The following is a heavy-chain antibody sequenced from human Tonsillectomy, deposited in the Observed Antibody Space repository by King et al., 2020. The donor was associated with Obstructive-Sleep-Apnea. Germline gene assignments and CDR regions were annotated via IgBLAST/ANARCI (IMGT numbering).Heavy chain of an antibody. CDR3: AQIAPGAVAGLDY. Sequence: VQLVESGGGVVQPGRSLRLSCAASGFTFSNYVMHWVRQAPGKGLEWVAIISYDGSNKYYADSVKGRFTISRENSKNTLYLQMNSLRAEDTAVYYCAQIAPGAVAGLDYWGQGTLVTVSS. D-gene: IGHD6-19*01. J-gene: IGHJ4*02. CDR2: ISYDGSNK. CDR1: GFTFSNYV. V-gene: IGHV3-30*03.